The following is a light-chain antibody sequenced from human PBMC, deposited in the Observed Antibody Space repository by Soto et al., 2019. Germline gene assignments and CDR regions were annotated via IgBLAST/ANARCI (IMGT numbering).Light chain of an antibody. CDR3: AAWDDSLKGPV. J-gene: IGLJ2*01. Sequence: QSVLTQPPSASGTPGQRVTISCSGSSSNIGGNTVNWYRQLPGTAPKLLIYSNKYRPSGVPDRFSGSKSGTSASLAISGLQSEDEADYYCAAWDDSLKGPVFGGGTKLTVL. CDR2: SNK. CDR1: SSNIGGNT. V-gene: IGLV1-44*01.